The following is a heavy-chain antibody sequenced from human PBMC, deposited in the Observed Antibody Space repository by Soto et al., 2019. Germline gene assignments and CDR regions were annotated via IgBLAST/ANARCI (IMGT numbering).Heavy chain of an antibody. CDR1: GFTFGSYS. CDR3: ARDRYYYDTGGAFDI. V-gene: IGHV3-21*01. D-gene: IGHD3-22*01. J-gene: IGHJ3*02. Sequence: LRLSCAASGFTFGSYSMNWVRQAPGKGLEWVSSISSSSSYIYYADSVKGRFTISRDNAKNSLYLQMNSLRAEDTAVYYCARDRYYYDTGGAFDIWGQGTMVTVSS. CDR2: ISSSSSYI.